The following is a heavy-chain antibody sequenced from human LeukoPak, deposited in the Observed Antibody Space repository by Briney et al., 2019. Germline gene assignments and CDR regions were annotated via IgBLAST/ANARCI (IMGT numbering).Heavy chain of an antibody. D-gene: IGHD3-10*01. V-gene: IGHV3-30-3*01. Sequence: QPGGSVRLSCEACGFTFRSSAMQGLRPAPARGRAGVAGVSDDGSNKYCADSVKGGFTISRDNSINTLSLQMNSLRAEDTAVYYCVRVLVPGSPGSYYAYWGQGILVTVSS. CDR1: GFTFRSSA. J-gene: IGHJ4*02. CDR2: VSDDGSNK. CDR3: VRVLVPGSPGSYYAY.